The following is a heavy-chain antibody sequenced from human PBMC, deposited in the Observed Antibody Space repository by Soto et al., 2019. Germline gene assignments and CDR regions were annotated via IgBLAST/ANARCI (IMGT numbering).Heavy chain of an antibody. V-gene: IGHV4-34*01. Sequence: SETLSLTCAVYGGSFSGYYWSWIRQPPGKGLEWIGEINHSGSTNYNPSLKSRVTISVDTSKNQFSLKLSSVTAADTAVYYCARGRLNTYDFWSGYPENDYWGQGTLVTVSS. CDR1: GGSFSGYY. D-gene: IGHD3-3*01. CDR3: ARGRLNTYDFWSGYPENDY. J-gene: IGHJ4*02. CDR2: INHSGST.